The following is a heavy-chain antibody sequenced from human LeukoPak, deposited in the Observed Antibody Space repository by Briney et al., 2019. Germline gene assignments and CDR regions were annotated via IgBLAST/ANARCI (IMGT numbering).Heavy chain of an antibody. CDR1: GVSISSSPYH. V-gene: IGHV4-39*02. J-gene: IGHJ4*02. Sequence: PSETLSLTCSVAGVSISSSPYHWGWIRQPPGKGLEWIGSIYYSGSSYSNPSLQSRVTMSIDTAKNQFSLKLSSVTAADTAVYYCAREIDYDSTAYVYWGRGTLDTVSS. CDR3: AREIDYDSTAYVY. CDR2: IYYSGSS. D-gene: IGHD3-22*01.